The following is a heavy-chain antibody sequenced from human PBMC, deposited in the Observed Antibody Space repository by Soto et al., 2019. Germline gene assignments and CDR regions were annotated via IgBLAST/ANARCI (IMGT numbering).Heavy chain of an antibody. J-gene: IGHJ3*02. CDR2: ISWNSGSI. V-gene: IGHV3-9*01. CDR1: GFTFDDYA. D-gene: IGHD5-12*01. CDR3: AKAIARGSRYHGGYDYEPGADAFDI. Sequence: GGSLRLSCAAPGFTFDDYAMHWVRQAPGKGLEWVSGISWNSGSIGYADSVKGRFTISRDNAKNSLYLQMNSLRAEDTALYYCAKAIARGSRYHGGYDYEPGADAFDIWGQGTMVTVSS.